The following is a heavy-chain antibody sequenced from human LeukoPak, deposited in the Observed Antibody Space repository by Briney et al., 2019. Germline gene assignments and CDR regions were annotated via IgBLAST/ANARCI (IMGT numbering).Heavy chain of an antibody. CDR2: INHGGGT. CDR3: ATKKYSGYDFDY. V-gene: IGHV4-34*01. J-gene: IGHJ4*02. D-gene: IGHD5-12*01. Sequence: SETLSLTCAVYGGXFSGSYCSWIRQPPGKGLEWIGEINHGGGTSYNPSLKSRVTISVDTSKNQFSLKLSSVTAADTAVYYCATKKYSGYDFDYWGQGTLATVSS. CDR1: GGXFSGSY.